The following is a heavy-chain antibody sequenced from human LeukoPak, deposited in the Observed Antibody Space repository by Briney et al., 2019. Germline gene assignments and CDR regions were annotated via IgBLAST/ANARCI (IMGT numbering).Heavy chain of an antibody. CDR2: ISYHGSNE. V-gene: IGHV3-30-3*01. CDR1: GFTFSSYA. Sequence: PGRSLRLSCAASGFTFSSYAMHWVRQAPGKGLEWVAVISYHGSNEYYADSVKGRSTISRDNSKNTLFLQMNSLRPDDTAVYYCARDGIRRDFWSGYPSSYYYYYNGADVWGQGTTVTVSS. J-gene: IGHJ6*02. CDR3: ARDGIRRDFWSGYPSSYYYYYNGADV. D-gene: IGHD3-3*01.